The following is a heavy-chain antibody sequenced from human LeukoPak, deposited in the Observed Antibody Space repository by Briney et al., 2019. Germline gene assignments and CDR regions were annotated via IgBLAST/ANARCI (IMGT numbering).Heavy chain of an antibody. CDR3: ARVLWNGDYPRFDY. J-gene: IGHJ4*02. D-gene: IGHD4-17*01. CDR2: ISSGSTTI. Sequence: GGSLRLSCAASEFVFSSYSMNWVRQAPGKGLEWVAYISSGSTTIYYADSVKGRFTISRDNSKNTLYLQMNSLRAEDTAVYYCARVLWNGDYPRFDYWGQGTLVTVSS. CDR1: EFVFSSYS. V-gene: IGHV3-48*01.